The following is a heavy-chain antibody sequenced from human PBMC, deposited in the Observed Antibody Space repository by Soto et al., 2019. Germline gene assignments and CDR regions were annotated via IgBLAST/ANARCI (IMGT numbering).Heavy chain of an antibody. Sequence: QVQLVQSGAEVKKPGASVKVSCKASGYTFTGYYMHWVRQAPGQGLERMGWINPNSGGTNYAQKFQGWVTMTRDTSISTAYMEPSRLRSDDTAVYHWSRDIGYGSGWSPSRGGGMDGWGQGTTVTVSS. V-gene: IGHV1-2*04. CDR1: GYTFTGYY. CDR3: SRDIGYGSGWSPSRGGGMDG. J-gene: IGHJ6*02. D-gene: IGHD6-25*01. CDR2: INPNSGGT.